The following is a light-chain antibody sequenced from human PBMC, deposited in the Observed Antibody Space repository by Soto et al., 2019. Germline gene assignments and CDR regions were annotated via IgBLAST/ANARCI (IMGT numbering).Light chain of an antibody. V-gene: IGKV3-20*01. CDR2: GAS. CDR1: QSVSSSY. Sequence: EIVLTQSPGTLSLSPGERATLSCRASQSVSSSYLAWYQQKPGQAHRLLIYGASSRATGIPDRFSGSGSGTDFTLTISRLEPEDFAVYYCQQYGSSPWTFXQGTKVDIK. J-gene: IGKJ1*01. CDR3: QQYGSSPWT.